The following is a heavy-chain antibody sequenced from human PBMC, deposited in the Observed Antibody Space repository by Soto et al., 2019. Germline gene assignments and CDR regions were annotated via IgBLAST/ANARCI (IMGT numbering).Heavy chain of an antibody. J-gene: IGHJ6*02. Sequence: GSVKVSCKASGYPFTSYAMHLVRQAPGQSLEWMGWINAGNGNTKYSQKFQGRVTITRDTSASTAYMELSSLRSEDTAVYYCAREGGSSSWYPLYYYYGMDVWGQGTTVTVSS. CDR1: GYPFTSYA. V-gene: IGHV1-3*01. CDR3: AREGGSSSWYPLYYYYGMDV. D-gene: IGHD6-13*01. CDR2: INAGNGNT.